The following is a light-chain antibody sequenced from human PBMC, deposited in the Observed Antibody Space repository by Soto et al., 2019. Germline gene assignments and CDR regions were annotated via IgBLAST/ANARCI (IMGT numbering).Light chain of an antibody. CDR2: DAS. J-gene: IGKJ5*01. CDR1: QSISSW. V-gene: IGKV1-5*01. CDR3: QQYSTYST. Sequence: DIQMTQSPSTLCASVGDRVTITCRASQSISSWLAWYQQKPGKAPKLLIYDASSLESGVPSRFSGSGSGTEFTLTISSLQPDDFATYYCQQYSTYSTFGQGTRLEIK.